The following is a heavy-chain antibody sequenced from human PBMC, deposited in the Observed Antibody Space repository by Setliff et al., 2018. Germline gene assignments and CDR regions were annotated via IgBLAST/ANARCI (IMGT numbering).Heavy chain of an antibody. CDR1: GGSISTYY. Sequence: PSETLSLTCTVSGGSISTYYWSWIRQTPVKGLEWIGYVYYSGTTNYNPLFKSRVTISVDTSKNQFSLKLSSVAAADTAVYYCARGFDVCGGGACYTDGPYYFDYWGLGTLGTVS. CDR2: VYYSGTT. CDR3: ARGFDVCGGGACYTDGPYYFDY. J-gene: IGHJ4*02. D-gene: IGHD2-21*02. V-gene: IGHV4-59*12.